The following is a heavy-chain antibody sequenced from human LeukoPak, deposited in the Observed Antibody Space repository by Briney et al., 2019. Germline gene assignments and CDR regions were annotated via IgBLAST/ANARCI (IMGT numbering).Heavy chain of an antibody. CDR1: GFTYSSYS. CDR3: ARNLRQCYDILTGFTGAFDI. D-gene: IGHD3-9*01. V-gene: IGHV3-21*04. Sequence: GGSLRLSCAASGFTYSSYSMNWVRQAPGKGREWVSSISSSSSYIYYADSVKGRFTISRDNAKNSLYLQMNSLRAEDTAVYYWARNLRQCYDILTGFTGAFDIWGQGTMVTVSS. CDR2: ISSSSSYI. J-gene: IGHJ3*02.